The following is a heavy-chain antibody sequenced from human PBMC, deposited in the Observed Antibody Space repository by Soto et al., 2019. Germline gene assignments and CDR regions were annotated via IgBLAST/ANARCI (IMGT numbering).Heavy chain of an antibody. CDR3: ARDRRSGEDAFDI. D-gene: IGHD6-25*01. Sequence: PSETLSLTCTVSGGSISSYYCSWIRQPPWKGLEWIGYIYYSGSTNYNPSLKSRVTISVDTSKNQFSLKLSSVTAADTAVYYCARDRRSGEDAFDICGQRTMVAV. CDR2: IYYSGST. V-gene: IGHV4-59*01. CDR1: GGSISSYY. J-gene: IGHJ3*02.